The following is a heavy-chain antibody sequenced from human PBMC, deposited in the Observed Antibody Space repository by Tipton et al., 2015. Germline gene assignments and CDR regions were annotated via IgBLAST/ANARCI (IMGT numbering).Heavy chain of an antibody. D-gene: IGHD5-24*01. CDR3: ARDLEHGMDV. CDR1: GAFINSYY. J-gene: IGHJ6*02. V-gene: IGHV4-4*08. CDR2: IHYSGST. Sequence: GLVKPSETLSLTCTVSGAFINSYYWSWIRQPPGKGLEWVGYIHYSGSTYYNPSLKSRVTISVAKSKNLFSLKLSSVTAADTAVYYCARDLEHGMDVWGHGTTVTVSS.